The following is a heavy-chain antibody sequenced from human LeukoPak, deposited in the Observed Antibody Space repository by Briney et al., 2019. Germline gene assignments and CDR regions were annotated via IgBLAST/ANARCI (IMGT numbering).Heavy chain of an antibody. V-gene: IGHV1-2*02. D-gene: IGHD2-21*01. Sequence: ASVKVSCKASGYTFTNYYMHWVRQAPGQGLEWMGWINPRSGGTNFAQKFQGRVTMTRDTSISAAYMEPSRLRSDDTAVYYCARHVSSSGEDSWGQGTLVTVSS. CDR3: ARHVSSSGEDS. J-gene: IGHJ4*02. CDR1: GYTFTNYY. CDR2: INPRSGGT.